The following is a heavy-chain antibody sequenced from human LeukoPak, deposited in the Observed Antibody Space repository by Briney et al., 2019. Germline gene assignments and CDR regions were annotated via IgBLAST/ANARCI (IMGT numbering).Heavy chain of an antibody. D-gene: IGHD2-2*01. V-gene: IGHV1-2*02. Sequence: ASLKVSCKSSGYTFNGYYVYWVRHAPGQGLEWMGRINPNSGVTNYAQNFQGRVTMTRDTSISTAYMELSRLRSDDAAVYYCARGCSTSTCASGTWFDPWGQGTLVTVSS. CDR3: ARGCSTSTCASGTWFDP. CDR2: INPNSGVT. J-gene: IGHJ5*02. CDR1: GYTFNGYY.